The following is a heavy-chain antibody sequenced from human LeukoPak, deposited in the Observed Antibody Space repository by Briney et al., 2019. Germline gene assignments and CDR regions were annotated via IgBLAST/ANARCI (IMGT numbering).Heavy chain of an antibody. CDR3: ARCYDFWSGYYSGGFDY. Sequence: SETLSLTWTVSGGSIGSYYWSWIRQPPGKGLEWIGYIYYSGSTNYNPSLKSRVTISVDTSKNQFSLKLSSVTAADTAVYYCARCYDFWSGYYSGGFDYWGQGTLVTVSS. CDR2: IYYSGST. V-gene: IGHV4-59*01. CDR1: GGSIGSYY. D-gene: IGHD3-3*01. J-gene: IGHJ4*02.